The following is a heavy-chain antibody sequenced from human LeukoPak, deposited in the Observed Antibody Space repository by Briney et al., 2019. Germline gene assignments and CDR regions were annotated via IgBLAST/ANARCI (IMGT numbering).Heavy chain of an antibody. CDR3: AREVSEGFDF. CDR2: FGTRSTSI. D-gene: IGHD3-22*01. V-gene: IGHV3-21*01. Sequence: ETLSLTCAVYGGSFSGYYWSWIRQAPGKGLEWVSSFGTRSTSIYHAGSVKGRFAISRDNAKNSLYLQMNSLRAEDTALYYCAREVSEGFDFWGQGTLVTVSS. CDR1: GGSFSGYY. J-gene: IGHJ4*02.